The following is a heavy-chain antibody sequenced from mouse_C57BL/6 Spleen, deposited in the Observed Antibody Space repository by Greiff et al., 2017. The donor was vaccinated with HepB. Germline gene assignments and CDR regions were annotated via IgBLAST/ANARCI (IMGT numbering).Heavy chain of an antibody. V-gene: IGHV1-61*01. J-gene: IGHJ4*01. CDR2: IYPSDSET. D-gene: IGHD3-2*02. CDR1: GYTFTSYW. Sequence: VQLQQPGAELVRPGSSVKLSCKASGYTFTSYWMDWVKQRPGQGLEWIGNIYPSDSETHYNQKFKDKATLTVDKSSSTAYMQLSSLTSEDSAVYYCARGDSSGRYAMDYWGQGTSVTVSS. CDR3: ARGDSSGRYAMDY.